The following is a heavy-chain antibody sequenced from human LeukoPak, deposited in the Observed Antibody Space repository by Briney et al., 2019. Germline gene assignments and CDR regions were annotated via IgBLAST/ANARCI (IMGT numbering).Heavy chain of an antibody. CDR3: TTAVNPLEQGYDSGSYYFDY. Sequence: PGGSLRLSCAASGFTFSNAWMSWVRQAPGKGLEWVGRIKSKTDGGTTDYAAPVKGRFTISRDDSKNTLYLQMNSLKTEDTAVYYCTTAVNPLEQGYDSGSYYFDYWGQGTLVTVSS. V-gene: IGHV3-15*01. D-gene: IGHD3-10*01. CDR1: GFTFSNAW. CDR2: IKSKTDGGTT. J-gene: IGHJ4*02.